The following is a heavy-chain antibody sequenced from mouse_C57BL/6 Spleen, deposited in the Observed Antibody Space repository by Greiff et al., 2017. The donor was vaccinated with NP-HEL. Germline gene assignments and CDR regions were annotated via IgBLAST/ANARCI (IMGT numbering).Heavy chain of an antibody. V-gene: IGHV1-61*01. J-gene: IGHJ2*01. Sequence: QVQLQQPGAELVRPGSSVKLSCKASGYTFTSYWMDWVKQRPGQGLEWIGNIYPSDSETHYNQKFKDKATLTVDKSSSTAYMQLSSLTSEDSAVYYCARRGLYGNYGYYFDYWGQGTTLTVSS. CDR3: ARRGLYGNYGYYFDY. D-gene: IGHD2-1*01. CDR1: GYTFTSYW. CDR2: IYPSDSET.